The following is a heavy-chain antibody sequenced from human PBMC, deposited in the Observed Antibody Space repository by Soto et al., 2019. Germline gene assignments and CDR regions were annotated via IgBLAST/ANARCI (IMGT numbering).Heavy chain of an antibody. CDR3: AKDRQFDY. Sequence: GGSLRLSCAASGFTFSSYGMHWVRQAPGKGLEWVAVISYDGSNKYYADSVKGRFTISRDNSKNTLYLQMNSLRAEDTAVYYCAKDRQFDYWGQGTLVTVSS. J-gene: IGHJ4*02. V-gene: IGHV3-30*18. CDR2: ISYDGSNK. CDR1: GFTFSSYG.